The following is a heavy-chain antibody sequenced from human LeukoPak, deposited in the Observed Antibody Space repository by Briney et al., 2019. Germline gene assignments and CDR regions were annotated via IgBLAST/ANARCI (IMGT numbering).Heavy chain of an antibody. CDR1: GITLSNYG. CDR3: ARIAGAQGDYYYYGMDV. J-gene: IGHJ6*02. D-gene: IGHD7-27*01. V-gene: IGHV3-23*01. Sequence: PGGSLRLSCAVSGITLSNYGMSWVRQAPGKGLEWVAGISDSGGNTKYADSVKGRFTISRDNPKNSLYLQMNSLRAEDTAVYYCARIAGAQGDYYYYGMDVWGQGTTVTASS. CDR2: ISDSGGNT.